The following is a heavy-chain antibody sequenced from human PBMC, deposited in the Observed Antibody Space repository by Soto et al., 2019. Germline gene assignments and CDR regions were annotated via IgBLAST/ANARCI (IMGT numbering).Heavy chain of an antibody. J-gene: IGHJ5*02. V-gene: IGHV4-34*01. D-gene: IGHD3-10*01. CDR2: INHSGST. CDR1: GGSFSGYY. Sequence: QVQLQQWGAGLLKPSETLSLTCAVYGGSFSGYYWSWIRQPPGKGLECIGEINHSGSTNYNPSLNSRVTISVDTSKNQFSLKLSSVTAAYTAVYYCARVRRYYYGSGSYQNVNGNWFDPWGQGTLVTVSS. CDR3: ARVRRYYYGSGSYQNVNGNWFDP.